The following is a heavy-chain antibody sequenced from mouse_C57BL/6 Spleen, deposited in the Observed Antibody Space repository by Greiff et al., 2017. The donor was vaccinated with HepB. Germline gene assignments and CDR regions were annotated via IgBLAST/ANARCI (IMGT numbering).Heavy chain of an antibody. J-gene: IGHJ2*01. CDR3: ALYYDYDDYFDY. V-gene: IGHV3-6*01. Sequence: EVQLVESGPGLVKPSQSLSLTCSVTGYSITSGYYWNWIRQFPGNKLEWMGYISYDGSNNYNPSLKNRISITRDTSKNQFFLKLNSVTTEDTATYYCALYYDYDDYFDYWGQGTTLTVSS. CDR2: ISYDGSN. D-gene: IGHD2-4*01. CDR1: GYSITSGYY.